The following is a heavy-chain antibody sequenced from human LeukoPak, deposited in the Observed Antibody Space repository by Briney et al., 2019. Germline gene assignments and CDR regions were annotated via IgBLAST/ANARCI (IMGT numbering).Heavy chain of an antibody. V-gene: IGHV4-4*07. CDR2: ISTSGST. CDR3: ARGKVVAGTPGQNSWDS. Sequence: SETLSLTCTVSGGSISNYYWSWIRQPAGRGLEWIGRISTSGSTNYNPSLRSRVTMSVDTSTNQFSLKLSSVTAADTAVYYCARGKVVAGTPGQNSWDSWGQGTLVTVSS. CDR1: GGSISNYY. D-gene: IGHD6-19*01. J-gene: IGHJ4*02.